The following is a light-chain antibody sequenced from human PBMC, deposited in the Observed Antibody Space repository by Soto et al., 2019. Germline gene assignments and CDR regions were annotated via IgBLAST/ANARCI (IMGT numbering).Light chain of an antibody. CDR2: GNS. J-gene: IGLJ3*02. CDR1: SSNIGAGYD. CDR3: QSYDSSLSAL. Sequence: QSVLTQPPSVSGAPGQMVTISCTGSSSNIGAGYDVHWYQQLPGTAPKLLIYGNSNRPSGVPDRFSGSKSGTSASLAITGLQAHDEADYYCQSYDSSLSALFGGGTKLTGL. V-gene: IGLV1-40*01.